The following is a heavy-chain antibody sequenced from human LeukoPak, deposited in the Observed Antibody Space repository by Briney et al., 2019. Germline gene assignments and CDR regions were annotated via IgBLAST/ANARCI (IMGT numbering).Heavy chain of an antibody. CDR2: IIPIFGTA. CDR3: ARDLLADLGSGTTSP. D-gene: IGHD1-26*01. CDR1: GGTFSSYA. Sequence: SSGKVSCKASGGTFSSYAISWVRQAPGQGLEWMGRIIPIFGTANYAQKFQGRVTITTDESTSTAYMELSSLRSEDTAVYYCARDLLADLGSGTTSPWGQGTLVTVSS. J-gene: IGHJ5*02. V-gene: IGHV1-69*05.